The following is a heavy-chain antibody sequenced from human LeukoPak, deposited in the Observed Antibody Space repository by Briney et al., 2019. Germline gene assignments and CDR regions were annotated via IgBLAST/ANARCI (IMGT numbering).Heavy chain of an antibody. V-gene: IGHV1-46*01. Sequence: PGRSLRLSCAASGFTFSSYAMHWVRQAPGQGHEWVGIINPNSGSTTYAQKFQGSVAMTRDTSTSTVYMELSSLRSEDTAVYYCARDSSSSVIDPWGQGTLVTVSS. CDR2: INPNSGST. J-gene: IGHJ5*02. CDR3: ARDSSSSVIDP. D-gene: IGHD6-13*01. CDR1: GFTFSSYA.